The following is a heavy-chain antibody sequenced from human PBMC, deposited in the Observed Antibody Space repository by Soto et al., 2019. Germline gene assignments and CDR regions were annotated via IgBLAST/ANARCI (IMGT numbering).Heavy chain of an antibody. CDR2: TYYRSKWYN. D-gene: IGHD1-1*01. J-gene: IGHJ6*02. CDR1: GDSVSSNSAA. Sequence: SQTLSLTCAISGDSVSSNSAAWNWIRQSPSRGLEWLGRTYYRSKWYNDYAVSVKSRITINPDTSKNQFSLQLNSVTPEDTAVHYCARDPTPVQLERRNYYYGMDVWGQGTTVTVSS. CDR3: ARDPTPVQLERRNYYYGMDV. V-gene: IGHV6-1*01.